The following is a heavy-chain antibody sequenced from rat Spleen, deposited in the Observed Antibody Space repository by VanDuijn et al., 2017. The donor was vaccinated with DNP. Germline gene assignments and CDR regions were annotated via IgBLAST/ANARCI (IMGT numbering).Heavy chain of an antibody. CDR2: IWTGGST. Sequence: QVQLKESGPGLVQPSQTLSLTCTVSGFSLTSYNVHWVRQPTGKGLEWMGIIWTGGSTDYNSALKSRLSISRDTSKSQVFLKMNSLQTEDIATYYCARGDNNYDYWYFDFWGPGTMVTVSS. V-gene: IGHV2-30*01. CDR1: GFSLTSYN. J-gene: IGHJ1*01. D-gene: IGHD1-10*01. CDR3: ARGDNNYDYWYFDF.